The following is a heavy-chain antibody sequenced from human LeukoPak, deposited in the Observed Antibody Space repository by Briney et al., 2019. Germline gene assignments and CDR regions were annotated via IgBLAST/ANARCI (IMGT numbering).Heavy chain of an antibody. D-gene: IGHD3-9*01. V-gene: IGHV3-48*03. CDR1: GFTFSSYE. Sequence: GGSLRLSCAASGFTFSSYEMNWVRQAPGKGLEWVSYISSSGSTIYYADSVKGRFTISRDNAKNSLYLQMNSLRAEDTAVYYCARILGYFDWLPLRGAFNIWGQGTMVTVSS. CDR3: ARILGYFDWLPLRGAFNI. CDR2: ISSSGSTI. J-gene: IGHJ3*02.